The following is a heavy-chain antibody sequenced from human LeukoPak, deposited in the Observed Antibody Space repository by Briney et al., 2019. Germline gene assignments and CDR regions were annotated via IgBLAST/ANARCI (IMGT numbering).Heavy chain of an antibody. CDR2: IYSGGST. V-gene: IGHV3-53*01. J-gene: IGHJ4*02. CDR1: GFTVNSNY. Sequence: GGSLRLSCAASGFTVNSNYMSWVRQAPGKGLEWVSVIYSGGSTYYADSVKGRFTISRDNSKNTLYLQTSSLGVDDTAVYYCARASTTVPNLLDYWGQGALVSVSS. D-gene: IGHD4-17*01. CDR3: ARASTTVPNLLDY.